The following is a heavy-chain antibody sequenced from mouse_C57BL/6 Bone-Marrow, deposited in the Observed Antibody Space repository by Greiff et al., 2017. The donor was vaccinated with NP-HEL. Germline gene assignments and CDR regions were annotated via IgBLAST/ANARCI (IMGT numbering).Heavy chain of an antibody. CDR1: GYAFSSYW. CDR2: IYPGDGDT. CDR3: ARKVLTGTYFDY. V-gene: IGHV1-80*01. D-gene: IGHD4-1*01. J-gene: IGHJ2*01. Sequence: QVQLKQSGAELVKPGASVKISCKASGYAFSSYWMNWVKQRPGKGLEWIGQIYPGDGDTNYNGKFKGKATLTADKSSSTAYMQLSSLTSEDSAVYFCARKVLTGTYFDYWGQGTTLTVSS.